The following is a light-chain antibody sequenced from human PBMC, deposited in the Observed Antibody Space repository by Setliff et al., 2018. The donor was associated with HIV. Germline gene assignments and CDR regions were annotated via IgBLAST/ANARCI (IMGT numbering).Light chain of an antibody. CDR2: DVS. V-gene: IGLV2-14*03. CDR1: SSDVGGYNY. Sequence: QSVLPQPASVSGSPGQSITISCTGTSSDVGGYNYVSWYQQHPGKAPKLMIYDVSYRPSGVSNRFSGSKSGNTASLTISGLQAEDEADYYCSSYTSSSTLVFGIGTKVTVL. CDR3: SSYTSSSTLV. J-gene: IGLJ1*01.